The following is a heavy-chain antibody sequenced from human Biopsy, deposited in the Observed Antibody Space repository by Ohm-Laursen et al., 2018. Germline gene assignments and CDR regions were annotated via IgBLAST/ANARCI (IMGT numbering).Heavy chain of an antibody. V-gene: IGHV4-59*02. CDR2: IFDDGAT. Sequence: SDTLSLTCSVSGGSVRGYYWSWIWQTSGAGLAWIGHIFDDGATNYSPSPSLQGRVTLSIDTSENTFSLTLTSLTRADTGVYYCARVRGSGFFAFDIWGRGTTVSVSS. J-gene: IGHJ3*02. D-gene: IGHD3-3*01. CDR3: ARVRGSGFFAFDI. CDR1: GGSVRGYY.